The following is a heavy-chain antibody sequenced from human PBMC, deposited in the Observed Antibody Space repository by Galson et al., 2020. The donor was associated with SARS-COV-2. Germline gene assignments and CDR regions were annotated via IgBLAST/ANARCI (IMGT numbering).Heavy chain of an antibody. CDR1: GFNFHNYG. Sequence: GGSLKISCAASGFNFHNYGFHLVRQAPGGGLELLAVFSFEWSKKFYPHPLMGRFPIPKDNSRSTVYLQLNSVTSEDTALYYCARGRQIFWFGEGQGAFQIWGQGTKVSVSS. CDR3: ARGRQIFWFGEGQGAFQI. V-gene: IGHV3-30-3*01. J-gene: IGHJ3*02. D-gene: IGHD3-10*01. CDR2: FSFEWSKK.